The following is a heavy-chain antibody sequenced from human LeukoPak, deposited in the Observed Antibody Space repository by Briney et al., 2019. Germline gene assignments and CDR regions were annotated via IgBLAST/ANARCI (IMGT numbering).Heavy chain of an antibody. D-gene: IGHD6-6*01. Sequence: SETLSLTCTVSGGSISSYYWSWIRQPPGKGLEWIGYIYYSGSTNYNPSLKSRVTISVDTSKNQFSLKLSSVTAADTAVYYCARGPPYRAARPDYYYYYMDVWGKGTTVTVSS. V-gene: IGHV4-59*01. J-gene: IGHJ6*03. CDR2: IYYSGST. CDR1: GGSISSYY. CDR3: ARGPPYRAARPDYYYYYMDV.